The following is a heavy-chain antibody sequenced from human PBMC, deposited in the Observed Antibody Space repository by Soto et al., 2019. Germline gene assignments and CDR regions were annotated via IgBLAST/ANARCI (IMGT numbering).Heavy chain of an antibody. Sequence: QLQLQESGSGLVKPSQTLSLTCAVSGGSISSGGYSWSWIRQPPGKGLEWIGYIYHSGSTYYNPSLKSRGTISVDRSKNQCSLKLSSVTAADTAVYYCARAGGLGAGAADYWGQGTLVTVSS. V-gene: IGHV4-30-2*01. CDR3: ARAGGLGAGAADY. D-gene: IGHD6-19*01. CDR2: IYHSGST. CDR1: GGSISSGGYS. J-gene: IGHJ4*02.